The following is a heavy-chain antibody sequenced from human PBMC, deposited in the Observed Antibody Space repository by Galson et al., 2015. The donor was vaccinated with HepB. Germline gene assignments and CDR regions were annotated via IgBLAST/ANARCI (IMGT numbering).Heavy chain of an antibody. CDR1: GFSLRSYV. Sequence: LRLSCAASGFSLRSYVMSWVRQAPGKGLEWVSTVDGSGDNTYYADSVKGRFTISRDNSKNTLYLQMNSLRAEDTALYYCARLWSGSWHVIDYWGLGTLVTVSS. V-gene: IGHV3-23*01. CDR3: ARLWSGSWHVIDY. CDR2: VDGSGDNT. D-gene: IGHD6-13*01. J-gene: IGHJ4*02.